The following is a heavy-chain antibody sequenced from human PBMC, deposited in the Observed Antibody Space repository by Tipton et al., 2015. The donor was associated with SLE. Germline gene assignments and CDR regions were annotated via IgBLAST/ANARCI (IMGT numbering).Heavy chain of an antibody. CDR1: GGSINSGAYY. V-gene: IGHV4-31*03. D-gene: IGHD2-15*01. CDR3: ARVRVVAATGWFDA. Sequence: TLSLTCTVSGGSINSGAYYWSWIRQLPGKGLEWIGYVHYTGTRYYNPSLKSRLSISVDASQDQFSLRLSSVTAADTAVYFCARVRVVAATGWFDAWGQGTVVTVSS. J-gene: IGHJ5*02. CDR2: VHYTGTR.